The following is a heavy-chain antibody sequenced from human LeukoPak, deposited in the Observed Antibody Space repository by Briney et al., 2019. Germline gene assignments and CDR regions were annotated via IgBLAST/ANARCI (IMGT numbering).Heavy chain of an antibody. CDR2: IYYRGNT. Sequence: SETLSLTCIVSAGSISGYYWNWIRQSPGKGLEWIGYIYYRGNTDYTPSLTSRVSISIDTSKKQFSLRLRSVSAADTAVYYCARGGESSAWYFQRWGQGTLVTVSS. CDR1: AGSISGYY. J-gene: IGHJ1*01. CDR3: ARGGESSAWYFQR. D-gene: IGHD3-22*01. V-gene: IGHV4-59*01.